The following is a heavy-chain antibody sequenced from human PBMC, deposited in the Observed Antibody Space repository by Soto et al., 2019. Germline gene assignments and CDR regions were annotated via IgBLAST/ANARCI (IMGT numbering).Heavy chain of an antibody. J-gene: IGHJ6*02. CDR3: ARGAVTTIYYYYGMDV. V-gene: IGHV1-18*03. CDR2: ISAYNGNT. CDR1: GYTFTSYG. Sequence: ASVKVSCKASGYTFTSYGISWVRQAPGQGLEWMGWISAYNGNTNYAQKLQGRVTMTTDTSTSTAYMELRSLRSDDMAVYYCARGAVTTIYYYYGMDVWGQGTTVTVSS. D-gene: IGHD4-17*01.